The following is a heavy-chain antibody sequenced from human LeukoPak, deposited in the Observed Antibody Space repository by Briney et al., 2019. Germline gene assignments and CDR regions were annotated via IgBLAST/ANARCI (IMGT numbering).Heavy chain of an antibody. D-gene: IGHD3-16*01. CDR2: TGGTDNT. Sequence: GGSLRLSCAASGFTFSSYEMNWVRQAPGKGLEWVSTTGGTDNTYYAASVKGRFTISSDESKSTLYLQMSNLRAEDTAIYYCAKDLRGRLLRYFDYWGRGTLVTVSS. CDR3: AKDLRGRLLRYFDY. V-gene: IGHV3-23*01. J-gene: IGHJ4*02. CDR1: GFTFSSYE.